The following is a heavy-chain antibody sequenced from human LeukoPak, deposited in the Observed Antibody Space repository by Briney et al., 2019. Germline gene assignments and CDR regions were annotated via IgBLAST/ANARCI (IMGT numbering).Heavy chain of an antibody. Sequence: ASVKVSCKASGYTFTSYGISWVRQAPGQGLEWMGWISADNGNTNYAQKLQGRGTMTTDTSASTAYMELRSLRSDDTAVYYCARDNTAYYDFWSGYYSLDYWGQGTLVTVSS. CDR3: ARDNTAYYDFWSGYYSLDY. CDR2: ISADNGNT. V-gene: IGHV1-18*01. CDR1: GYTFTSYG. D-gene: IGHD3-3*01. J-gene: IGHJ4*02.